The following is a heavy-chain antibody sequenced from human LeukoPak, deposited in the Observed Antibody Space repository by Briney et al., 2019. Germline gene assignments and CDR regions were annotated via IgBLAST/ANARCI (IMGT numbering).Heavy chain of an antibody. CDR1: GYTLTELS. D-gene: IGHD3-3*01. CDR3: ATYATYYDFWSGTAHFDY. CDR2: FDPEDGET. Sequence: ASVKVSCKVSGYTLTELSMHWVRQAPGKGLEWMGGFDPEDGETIYAQKFQGRVTMTEDTSTDTAYMELSSLRSEDTAVYYCATYATYYDFWSGTAHFDYWGQGTLVTVSS. V-gene: IGHV1-24*01. J-gene: IGHJ4*02.